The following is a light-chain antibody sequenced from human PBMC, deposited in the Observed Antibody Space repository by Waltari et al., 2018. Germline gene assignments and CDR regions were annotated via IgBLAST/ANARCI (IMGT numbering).Light chain of an antibody. CDR3: QQRSNWRT. Sequence: EIVFTQSPATLSLYPGERATLSCTTSQSVSSYLAWYQQKPGQAPRLLIYDASNRATGIPARFSGSGSGTDFTLTISRLEPEDFAVYYCQQRSNWRTFGQGTKLEIK. CDR2: DAS. V-gene: IGKV3-11*01. J-gene: IGKJ2*01. CDR1: QSVSSY.